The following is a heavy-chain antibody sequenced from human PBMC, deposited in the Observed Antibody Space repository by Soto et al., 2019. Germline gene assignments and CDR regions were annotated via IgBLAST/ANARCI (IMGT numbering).Heavy chain of an antibody. CDR2: IYYSGST. CDR3: ARHPRHIVPDV. V-gene: IGHV4-39*01. J-gene: IGHJ6*02. Sequence: SETLSLTCTVSGGSISSSSYYWGWIRQPPGKGLEWIGSIYYSGSTYYNPSLKSRVTISVDTSKNEFSLKLSSVTAADTAVYYCARHPRHIVPDVWGQGPTVTVSS. D-gene: IGHD2-21*01. CDR1: GGSISSSSYY.